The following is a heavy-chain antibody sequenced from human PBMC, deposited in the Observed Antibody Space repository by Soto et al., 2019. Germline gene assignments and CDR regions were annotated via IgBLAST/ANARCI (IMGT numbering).Heavy chain of an antibody. CDR1: GGSISSSNW. CDR2: IYHSGST. Sequence: SETLSLTCAVSGGSISSSNWWSWVLQPPGKGLEWIGEIYHSGSTNYNPSLKSRVTISVDKSKNQFSLKLSSVTAADTAVYYCARGSLAARPVSDYWGQGTLVTVSS. CDR3: ARGSLAARPVSDY. D-gene: IGHD6-6*01. V-gene: IGHV4-4*02. J-gene: IGHJ4*02.